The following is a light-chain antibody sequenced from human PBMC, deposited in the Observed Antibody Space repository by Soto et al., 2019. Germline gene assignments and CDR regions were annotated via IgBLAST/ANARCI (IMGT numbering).Light chain of an antibody. CDR1: QSVSSN. J-gene: IGKJ5*01. V-gene: IGKV3-15*01. Sequence: EIVMTQSPATLSVSPGERATLSCRASQSVSSNLAWYQQKPGQAPRLLIYGAFTRATGIPARFSGSGSGTEFTLTISSLQSEDFAVYYCQQYNNLITFGQGTRLEIK. CDR2: GAF. CDR3: QQYNNLIT.